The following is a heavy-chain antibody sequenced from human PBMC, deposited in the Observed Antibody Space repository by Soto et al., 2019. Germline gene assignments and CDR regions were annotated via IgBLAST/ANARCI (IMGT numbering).Heavy chain of an antibody. CDR1: GYTFTSYA. Sequence: GASVKVSCKASGYTFTSYAMHWVRQAPGQRLEWMGWINAGNGNTKYSQKFQGRVTITRDTSASTAYMELSSLRSEDTAVYYCASGITIFGVAPWNAFDIWGQGTMVTVSS. CDR2: INAGNGNT. CDR3: ASGITIFGVAPWNAFDI. V-gene: IGHV1-3*01. D-gene: IGHD3-3*01. J-gene: IGHJ3*02.